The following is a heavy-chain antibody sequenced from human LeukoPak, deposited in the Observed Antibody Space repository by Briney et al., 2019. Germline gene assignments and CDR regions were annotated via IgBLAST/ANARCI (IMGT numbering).Heavy chain of an antibody. CDR2: ISGSGGST. CDR3: AKGSLQGVTPNDY. CDR1: GFTVSSKY. V-gene: IGHV3-23*01. D-gene: IGHD3-10*01. J-gene: IGHJ4*02. Sequence: GGSLRLSCAASGFTVSSKYMSWVRQAPGKGLEWVSGISGSGGSTYYADSVKGRFTISRDNSKNTLFLQMNSLRAEDTAVYYCAKGSLQGVTPNDYWGQGTLVTVSS.